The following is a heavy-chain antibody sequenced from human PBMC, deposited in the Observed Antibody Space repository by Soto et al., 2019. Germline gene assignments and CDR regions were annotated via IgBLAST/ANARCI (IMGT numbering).Heavy chain of an antibody. CDR2: ISYDGSNK. Sequence: QVQLVESGGGVVQPGRSLRLSCAASGFTFSSYAMHWVRQAPGKGLEWVAVISYDGSNKYYADSVKGRFTISRDNSKNTLYLQMNSLRAEDTGVYYCARDMVAATQVDYYYGMHVWGQGTTVTVSS. J-gene: IGHJ6*02. CDR3: ARDMVAATQVDYYYGMHV. CDR1: GFTFSSYA. D-gene: IGHD2-15*01. V-gene: IGHV3-30-3*01.